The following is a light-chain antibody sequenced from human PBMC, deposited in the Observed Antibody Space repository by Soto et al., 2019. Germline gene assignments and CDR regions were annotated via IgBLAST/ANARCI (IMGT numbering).Light chain of an antibody. CDR2: EVS. V-gene: IGLV2-14*01. CDR3: SSFTSINTWV. J-gene: IGLJ3*02. Sequence: QSVLTQPASVSGSPGQSITISCTGTSSDVGGYNYVSWYQQHPGKAPKLMIYEVSNRPSGVSNRFSGSKSGNTASLTISGLQAEDEADYYCSSFTSINTWVFGGGTKLTGL. CDR1: SSDVGGYNY.